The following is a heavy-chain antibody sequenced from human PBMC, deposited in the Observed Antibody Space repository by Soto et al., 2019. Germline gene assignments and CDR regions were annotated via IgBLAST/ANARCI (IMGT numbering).Heavy chain of an antibody. D-gene: IGHD2-2*01. CDR1: GYTFTSYA. J-gene: IGHJ4*02. CDR3: ARGGEGVVVPAAMLPFDY. Sequence: QVQLVQSGAEVKKPGASVKVSCKASGYTFTSYAMHWVRQAPGQRREWMGWINAGNGNTKYSQKFQGRVTITRDTSASTDYMELSSLRSEDTAVYYCARGGEGVVVPAAMLPFDYWGQGTLVTVSS. CDR2: INAGNGNT. V-gene: IGHV1-3*01.